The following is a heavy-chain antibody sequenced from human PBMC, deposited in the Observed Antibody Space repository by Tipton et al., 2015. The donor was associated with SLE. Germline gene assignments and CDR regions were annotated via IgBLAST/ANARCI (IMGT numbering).Heavy chain of an antibody. CDR1: GGSISSSSYY. CDR3: ARDQYRWWLQG. D-gene: IGHD5-24*01. Sequence: TLSLTCTVSGGSISSSSYYWGWIRQPPGKGLEWIGSIYYSGSTYYNPSLKSRVTISVDTSKNQFSLKLSSVTAADTAVYYCARDQYRWWLQGWGQGTLVTVSS. CDR2: IYYSGST. J-gene: IGHJ4*02. V-gene: IGHV4-39*07.